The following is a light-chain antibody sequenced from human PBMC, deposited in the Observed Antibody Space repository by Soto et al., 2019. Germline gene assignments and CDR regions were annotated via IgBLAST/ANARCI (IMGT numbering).Light chain of an antibody. CDR2: DTS. CDR1: TGAVTSGHY. J-gene: IGLJ1*01. V-gene: IGLV7-46*01. CDR3: LISYRGARTQV. Sequence: QAVVTQEPSLAVSPGETITLSCSSSTGAVTSGHYPYWFQHDPGQAPRTLIYDTSNRHSWTPARFSGSLLGGKAALTISGAQPEDEADYYCLISYRGARTQVFGTGTKVTVL.